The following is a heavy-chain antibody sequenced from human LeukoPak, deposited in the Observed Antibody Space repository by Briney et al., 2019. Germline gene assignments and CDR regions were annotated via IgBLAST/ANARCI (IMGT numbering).Heavy chain of an antibody. CDR2: INHSGST. D-gene: IGHD3-9*01. Sequence: SETLSLTCAVYGGSFSGYYWSWIRQPPGKGLEWIGEINHSGSTNYNPSLKRRVTISVDTSKNQFSLKLSSVTAADTAVYYCARWVLTGYYVDYWGQGTLVTVSS. V-gene: IGHV4-34*01. J-gene: IGHJ4*02. CDR1: GGSFSGYY. CDR3: ARWVLTGYYVDY.